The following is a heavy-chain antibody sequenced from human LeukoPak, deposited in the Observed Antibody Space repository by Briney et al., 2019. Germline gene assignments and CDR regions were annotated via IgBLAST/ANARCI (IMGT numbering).Heavy chain of an antibody. CDR3: APTAEAYTSWWKV. V-gene: IGHV1-2*02. D-gene: IGHD3-16*01. CDR2: INPNSGFT. Sequence: ASVKVSCKASGYKFTDDYMHWVRQAPGQGLEFMGWINPNSGFTNYAQRFKGRVTMTRDTSISTAYLEVRSLTSDDTAVYYCAPTAEAYTSWWKVWGQGTLVTVSS. CDR1: GYKFTDDY. J-gene: IGHJ4*02.